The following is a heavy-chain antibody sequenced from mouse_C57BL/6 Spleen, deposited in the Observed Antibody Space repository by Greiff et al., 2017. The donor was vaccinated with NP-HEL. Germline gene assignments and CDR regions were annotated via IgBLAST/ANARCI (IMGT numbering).Heavy chain of an antibody. Sequence: VKLMESGAELAKPGASVKLSCKASGYTFTSYWMHWVKQRPGQGLEWIGYINPSSGYTKYNQKFKDKATLTADKSSSTAYMQLSSLTYEDSAVYYCAKIYYGNYYAMDYWGQGTSVTVSS. D-gene: IGHD2-1*01. CDR3: AKIYYGNYYAMDY. CDR1: GYTFTSYW. CDR2: INPSSGYT. J-gene: IGHJ4*01. V-gene: IGHV1-7*01.